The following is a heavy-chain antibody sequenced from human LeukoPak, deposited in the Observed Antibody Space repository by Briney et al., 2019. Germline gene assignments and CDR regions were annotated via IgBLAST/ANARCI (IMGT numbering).Heavy chain of an antibody. D-gene: IGHD1-26*01. CDR2: ISSSSSYI. J-gene: IGHJ5*02. CDR3: ARARKYSGSYFINP. V-gene: IGHV3-21*01. Sequence: PGGSLRLSCAASGFSFSSYEMTWVRQAPGEGLEWVSSISSSSSYIYYADSVKGRFTISRDNAKNSLYLQMNSLRAEDTAVYYCARARKYSGSYFINPWGQGTLVTVSS. CDR1: GFSFSSYE.